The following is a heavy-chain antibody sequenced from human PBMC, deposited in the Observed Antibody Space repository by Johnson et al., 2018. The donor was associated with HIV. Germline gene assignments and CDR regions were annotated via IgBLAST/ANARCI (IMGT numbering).Heavy chain of an antibody. CDR3: ARSGAASIAARGDAFDI. V-gene: IGHV3-66*01. CDR2: IYSGGTI. Sequence: VQLVESGGGVVQPGGSLRLSCAASGFTVSSNYMSWVRQAPWKGLEWVSVIYSGGTIEYAAPVKGRFTISRDDSKDTLYLQMNSLRAEDTAVYYCARSGAASIAARGDAFDIWGQGTMVTVSS. D-gene: IGHD6-6*01. CDR1: GFTVSSNY. J-gene: IGHJ3*02.